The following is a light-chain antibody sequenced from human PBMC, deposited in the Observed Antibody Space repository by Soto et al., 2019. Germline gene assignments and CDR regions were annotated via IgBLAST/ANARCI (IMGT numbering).Light chain of an antibody. CDR2: DAS. CDR1: QSISSW. Sequence: DIQMTQSPSTLSASVGDRVTITCRASQSISSWLAWYQQKPGKAPKLLIYDASSLESGVPSRFSGTGSGTEFTLTISSLQPEDFATYYCLHYNSYKWTFAQGTKVEIK. J-gene: IGKJ1*01. V-gene: IGKV1-5*01. CDR3: LHYNSYKWT.